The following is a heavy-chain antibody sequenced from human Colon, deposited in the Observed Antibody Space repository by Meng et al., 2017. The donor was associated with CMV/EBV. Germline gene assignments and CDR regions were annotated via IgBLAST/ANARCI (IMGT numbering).Heavy chain of an antibody. Sequence: QVWLVEAGGGVVQPGGSLRLSWVTSGFIFSHYSMQWVRQSPGKGLEWVAHIRFDGSQQFYVQSVKGRFTVSRHDPKNTLYLQMNDLRPEDTGVYYCATDHLWGMPNWGRGTLVTVSS. CDR3: ATDHLWGMPN. V-gene: IGHV3-30*02. J-gene: IGHJ4*02. CDR1: GFIFSHYS. D-gene: IGHD3-3*02. CDR2: IRFDGSQQ.